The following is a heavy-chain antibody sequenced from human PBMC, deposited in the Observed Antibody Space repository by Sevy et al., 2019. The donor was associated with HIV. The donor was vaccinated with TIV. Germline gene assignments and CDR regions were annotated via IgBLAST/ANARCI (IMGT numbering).Heavy chain of an antibody. CDR3: AREGCSRPHDY. CDR1: GFAFYEYS. J-gene: IGHJ4*02. D-gene: IGHD2-8*01. CDR2: LSFGCGKI. Sequence: GGALRLSCAASGFAFYEYSMSWIREAPGKGLEWVATLSFGCGKINYADSVKGRFTISRDNSKNSFYLQMDNLRVEDTALYYCAREGCSRPHDYWGQGTRVTVSS. V-gene: IGHV3-23*01.